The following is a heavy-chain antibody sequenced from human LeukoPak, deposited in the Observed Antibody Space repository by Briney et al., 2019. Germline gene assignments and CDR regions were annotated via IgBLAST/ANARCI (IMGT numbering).Heavy chain of an antibody. V-gene: IGHV3-30*02. D-gene: IGHD2-15*01. CDR1: GFTFSSYG. CDR2: IRYDGSNK. CDR3: AKQEVVVAVTNYYYMDV. J-gene: IGHJ6*03. Sequence: QAGGSLRLSCAASGFTFSSYGMHWVRQAPGKGLEWVAFIRYDGSNKYYADSVKGRFTISRDNSKNTLYLQMNSLGAEDTAVYYCAKQEVVVAVTNYYYMDVWGKGTTVTVSS.